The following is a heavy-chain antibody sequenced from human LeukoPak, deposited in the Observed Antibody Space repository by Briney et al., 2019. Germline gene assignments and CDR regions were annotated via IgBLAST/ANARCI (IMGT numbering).Heavy chain of an antibody. CDR2: IKQDGSEK. J-gene: IGHJ4*02. Sequence: PGGSLRFSCAASGFIFSSYWMSWVRQAPGKGLEWVANIKQDGSEKYYVDSVKGRFTIPRDNAKNSLYLQMNSLRAEDTAVYYCARDLRGSGWYFDYWGQGTVVTVSS. V-gene: IGHV3-7*01. D-gene: IGHD6-19*01. CDR3: ARDLRGSGWYFDY. CDR1: GFIFSSYW.